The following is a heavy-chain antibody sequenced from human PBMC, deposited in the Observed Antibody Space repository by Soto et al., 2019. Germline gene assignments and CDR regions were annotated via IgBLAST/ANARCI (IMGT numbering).Heavy chain of an antibody. Sequence: GGSLRLSCSTSGFTLGDYGMTWFRQAPGKGLEWVGLIRSKSYGKTTEYAASATDRFTISRDDSKRIAYLQMNSLKADDTAVYYCTRERWYYGDPKRYFYLWGRGTLVPVSS. J-gene: IGHJ2*01. CDR2: IRSKSYGKTT. CDR1: GFTLGDYG. D-gene: IGHD4-17*01. V-gene: IGHV3-49*03. CDR3: TRERWYYGDPKRYFYL.